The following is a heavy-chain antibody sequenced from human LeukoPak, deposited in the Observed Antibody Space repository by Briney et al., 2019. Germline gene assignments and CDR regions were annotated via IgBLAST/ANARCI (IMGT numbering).Heavy chain of an antibody. Sequence: SETLSLTCTVSGGSISSYYWSWIRQPPGKGLEWIGYIYYSGSTNYNPSLKSRVTISVDTSKNQFSLKLSSVTAADTAVYYCAGDWWFDPWGQGTLVTVSS. V-gene: IGHV4-59*01. J-gene: IGHJ5*02. CDR1: GGSISSYY. CDR3: AGDWWFDP. CDR2: IYYSGST.